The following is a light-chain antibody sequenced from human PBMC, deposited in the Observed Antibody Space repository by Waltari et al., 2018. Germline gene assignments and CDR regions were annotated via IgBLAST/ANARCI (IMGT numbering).Light chain of an antibody. CDR3: QQSFRRGVT. CDR1: ETIGTS. V-gene: IGKV1-39*01. Sequence: DIQMTQSPSSLSASVGDSVTITCRAGETIGTSLNWYQQKPGKAPKLLIYSASTLHSGGPARFSGSGSATDCTLTISNLQPEDLATYYCQQSFRRGVTFGGGTKVEIK. J-gene: IGKJ4*01. CDR2: SAS.